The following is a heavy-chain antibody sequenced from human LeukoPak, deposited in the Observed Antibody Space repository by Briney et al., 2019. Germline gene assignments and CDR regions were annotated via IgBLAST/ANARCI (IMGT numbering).Heavy chain of an antibody. CDR3: TRRASGGPIDY. Sequence: SETLSLTCTVSGGSISSSNYYWGWIRQPPGKGLEWIGSIHYSGTTYSNPSLKSRVIISVDTSKTQFSLKLSSVSAADTAVYYCTRRASGGPIDYWGQGTLVTVSS. J-gene: IGHJ4*02. V-gene: IGHV4-39*01. D-gene: IGHD3-3*01. CDR1: GGSISSSNYY. CDR2: IHYSGTT.